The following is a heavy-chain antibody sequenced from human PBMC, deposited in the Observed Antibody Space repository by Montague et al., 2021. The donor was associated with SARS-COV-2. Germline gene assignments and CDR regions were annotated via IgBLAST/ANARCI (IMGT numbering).Heavy chain of an antibody. Sequence: SLRLSCAVSGFTFSNYWMHWVRQAPGKGLEWVSRTDSDGRSTTYVDSVKGRFTISRDNAKNTLFLQINSLRGEDTAVYYCVREVGMVVARTLGRLEPWGQGTLVNVSS. D-gene: IGHD6-19*01. J-gene: IGHJ5*02. CDR2: TDSDGRST. CDR1: GFTFSNYW. CDR3: VREVGMVVARTLGRLEP. V-gene: IGHV3-74*01.